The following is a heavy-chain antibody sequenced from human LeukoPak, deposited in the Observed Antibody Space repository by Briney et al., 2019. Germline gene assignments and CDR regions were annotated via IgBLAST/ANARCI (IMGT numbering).Heavy chain of an antibody. CDR3: ARDWGNSGYDYIRQWLVLLDY. J-gene: IGHJ4*02. V-gene: IGHV4-39*07. CDR1: GGSISSSDYY. CDR2: IYYDGST. D-gene: IGHD5-12*01. Sequence: PSETLSLTCTVSGGSISSSDYYWGWIRQPPGKGLEWIGNIYYDGSTYYNPSLKSRVTISVDTSKNQFSLKLSSVTAADTAVYYCARDWGNSGYDYIRQWLVLLDYWGQGTLVTVSS.